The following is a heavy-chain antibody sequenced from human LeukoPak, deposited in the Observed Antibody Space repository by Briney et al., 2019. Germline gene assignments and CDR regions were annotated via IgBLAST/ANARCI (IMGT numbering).Heavy chain of an antibody. CDR2: IYYSGST. CDR1: GGSISSSSYY. CDR3: ARHNWGYDYVWGSYRPYYFDY. D-gene: IGHD3-16*02. Sequence: PSETLSLTCTVSGGSISSSSYYWGWIRQPPGKGLEWIGSIYYSGSTYYNPSLKSRATISVDTTKTRYTLKLSSVTAADTAVYYCARHNWGYDYVWGSYRPYYFDYWGQGTLVTVSS. V-gene: IGHV4-39*01. J-gene: IGHJ4*02.